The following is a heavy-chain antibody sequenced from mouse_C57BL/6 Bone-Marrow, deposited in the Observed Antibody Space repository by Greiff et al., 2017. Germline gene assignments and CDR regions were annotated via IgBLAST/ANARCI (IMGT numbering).Heavy chain of an antibody. CDR2: ISGGGGNT. D-gene: IGHD1-1*01. CDR3: SRQVTTVLATKYFDV. CDR1: GFTFSSYT. J-gene: IGHJ1*03. V-gene: IGHV5-9*01. Sequence: EVHLVESGGGLVKPGGSLKLSCAASGFTFSSYTMSWVRQTPEKRLQWVAAISGGGGNTYYQDSVKGRFTLTRDNDNNILYLQMSILRSEDTALYYCSRQVTTVLATKYFDVWGTGTTVTVSS.